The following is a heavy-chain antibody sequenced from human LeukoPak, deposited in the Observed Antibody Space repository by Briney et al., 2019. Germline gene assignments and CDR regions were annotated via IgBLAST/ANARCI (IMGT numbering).Heavy chain of an antibody. CDR1: GGSISSYY. J-gene: IGHJ4*02. Sequence: TSETLSLTCTVSGGSISSYYWSWIRQPPGKGLEWIGYIYYSGSTNYNLSLKSRVTISVDTSKNQFSLKLSSVTAADTAVYYCARSARKNSGFDYWGQGTLVTVSS. CDR3: ARSARKNSGFDY. V-gene: IGHV4-59*01. CDR2: IYYSGST. D-gene: IGHD1-14*01.